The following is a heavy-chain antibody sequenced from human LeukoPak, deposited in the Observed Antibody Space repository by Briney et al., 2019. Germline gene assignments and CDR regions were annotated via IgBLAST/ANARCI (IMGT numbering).Heavy chain of an antibody. V-gene: IGHV1-18*01. J-gene: IGHJ6*03. CDR3: ARGSRGSSRGAHYYYYMDV. CDR1: GYTFTSYG. CDR2: ISAYNGNT. D-gene: IGHD1-26*01. Sequence: ASMKVSCKASGYTFTSYGISWVRQAPGQGLEWMGWISAYNGNTNYAQKHQGRVTMTTDTSTSTAYMELRSLRSHDTAVYYCARGSRGSSRGAHYYYYMDVWGKGTTVTVSS.